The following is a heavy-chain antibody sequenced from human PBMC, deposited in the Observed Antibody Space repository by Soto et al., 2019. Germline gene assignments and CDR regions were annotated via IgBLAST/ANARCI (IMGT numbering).Heavy chain of an antibody. D-gene: IGHD5-12*01. CDR3: AKDRGYDYRNGMDV. CDR1: GFLLRGSG. J-gene: IGHJ6*02. Sequence: GGSLRLSCEASGFLLRGSGMHWVRQAPGKGLEWMGVMSYDGSKIYYGDSVKGRFTISRDISKNTMYLQMSSLRIEDTAVYYCAKDRGYDYRNGMDVWGQGTTVTVSS. V-gene: IGHV3-30*18. CDR2: MSYDGSKI.